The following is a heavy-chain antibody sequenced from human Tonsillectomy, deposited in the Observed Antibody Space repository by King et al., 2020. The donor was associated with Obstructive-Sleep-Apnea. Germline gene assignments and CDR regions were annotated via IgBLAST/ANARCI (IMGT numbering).Heavy chain of an antibody. Sequence: VQLVESGGGLVKPGGSLRLSCAASGFTFSNAWMSWVRQAPGKGLEWVGRIKSKTDGGTTDYAAPVKGRFTISRDDSKNTRYLQMNSLKTEDTAVYYCTTSTTVTTKYGMDVWGQGTTVTVSS. CDR1: GFTFSNAW. J-gene: IGHJ6*02. V-gene: IGHV3-15*01. CDR3: TTSTTVTTKYGMDV. D-gene: IGHD4-17*01. CDR2: IKSKTDGGTT.